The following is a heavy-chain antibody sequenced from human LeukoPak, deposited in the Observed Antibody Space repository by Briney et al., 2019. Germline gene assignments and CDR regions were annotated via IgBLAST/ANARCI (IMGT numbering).Heavy chain of an antibody. CDR3: AKDLLRRASEIGCYQH. J-gene: IGHJ1*01. D-gene: IGHD1-26*01. V-gene: IGHV3-33*06. CDR1: GFTFSSYA. Sequence: PGGSLRLSCAASGFTFSSYAMSWVRQAPGKGLGWVAVIWYDGSNKYYADSVKGRFTISRDNSKNTLYLQMNSLRAEDTAVYYCAKDLLRRASEIGCYQHWGQGTLVTVSS. CDR2: IWYDGSNK.